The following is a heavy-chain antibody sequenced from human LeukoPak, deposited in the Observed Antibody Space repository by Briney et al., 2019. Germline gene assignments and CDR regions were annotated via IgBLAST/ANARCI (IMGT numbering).Heavy chain of an antibody. J-gene: IGHJ4*02. D-gene: IGHD5-18*01. CDR2: ISYDGSNK. V-gene: IGHV3-30*03. Sequence: GGSLRLSCAASGFTFSSYGMHWVRQAPGKGLGWVAVISYDGSNKYYADSVKGRFTISRDNSKNTLYLQMNSLRAEDTAVYYCARTTRGYSYGCDYWGQGTLVTVSS. CDR3: ARTTRGYSYGCDY. CDR1: GFTFSSYG.